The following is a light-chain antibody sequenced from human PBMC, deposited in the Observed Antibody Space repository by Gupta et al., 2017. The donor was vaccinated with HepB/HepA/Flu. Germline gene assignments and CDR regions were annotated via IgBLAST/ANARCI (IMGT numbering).Light chain of an antibody. Sequence: DIQMTQSPPILSASVGDRVTITCRASQYINSWLAWYQQKPGKAPKLLIYQASSLESGVPSRFSGSGSGTEFTLTISSLQPDDFATYYCQQYSTYSRSFGQGTKLEIK. V-gene: IGKV1-5*03. J-gene: IGKJ2*04. CDR3: QQYSTYSRS. CDR2: QAS. CDR1: QYINSW.